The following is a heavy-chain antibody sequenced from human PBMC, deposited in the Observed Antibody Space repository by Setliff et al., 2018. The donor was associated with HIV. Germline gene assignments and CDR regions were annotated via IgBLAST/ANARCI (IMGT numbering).Heavy chain of an antibody. CDR3: AKDPRAAVATICDY. J-gene: IGHJ4*02. Sequence: GSLRLSCAASGFTFNSYSMNWVRQAPGKGLEWVSYISGLGGGTIYYADSVRGRFTISRDDAEKSVYLQMNSLRAEDTAVYYCAKDPRAAVATICDYWGQGTLVTVSS. D-gene: IGHD5-12*01. CDR1: GFTFNSYS. V-gene: IGHV3-48*01. CDR2: ISGLGGGTI.